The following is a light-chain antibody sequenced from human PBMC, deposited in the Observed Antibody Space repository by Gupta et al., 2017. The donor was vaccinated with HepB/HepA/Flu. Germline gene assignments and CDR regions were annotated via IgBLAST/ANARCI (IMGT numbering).Light chain of an antibody. CDR2: DAS. Sequence: EIVLTQSPATLSLSPGERATLSCRASETVSSSLAWYQQKPGQAPRLLIYDASKRATGIPARFSGSGSGTDFTLTISRLEPEDFAVYYCHQRSAWPLTFGGGTKVEIK. V-gene: IGKV3-11*01. CDR3: HQRSAWPLT. J-gene: IGKJ4*01. CDR1: ETVSSS.